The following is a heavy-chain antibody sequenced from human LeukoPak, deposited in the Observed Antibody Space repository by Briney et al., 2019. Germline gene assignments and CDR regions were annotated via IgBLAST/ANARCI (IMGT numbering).Heavy chain of an antibody. Sequence: GGSLRLSCAASGFTFSNYWMHRVRHAPGKGPVWVSRINPDGRTITYADSVVGRITISRDNAKNTLYLQMNSLRDEDTAVYYCARVAVGRYDFDYWGRGTLVTVSS. J-gene: IGHJ4*01. CDR3: ARVAVGRYDFDY. CDR2: INPDGRTI. V-gene: IGHV3-74*03. CDR1: GFTFSNYW. D-gene: IGHD1-26*01.